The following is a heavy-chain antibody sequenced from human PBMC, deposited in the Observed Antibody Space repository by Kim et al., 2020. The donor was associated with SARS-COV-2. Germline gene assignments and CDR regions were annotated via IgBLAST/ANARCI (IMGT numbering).Heavy chain of an antibody. CDR1: GFPFSTYT. J-gene: IGHJ4*02. CDR3: AKPDYYYSGRGGDY. D-gene: IGHD3-10*01. V-gene: IGHV3-23*01. CDR2: IGGSGGRA. Sequence: GGSLRLSCAASGFPFSTYTMSWVRQAPGKGLEWVSSIGGSGGRAFHADSVKGRFTISRDDSKNTLYLQMNSLRADDTALYYCAKPDYYYSGRGGDYWGQGTLVTVSS.